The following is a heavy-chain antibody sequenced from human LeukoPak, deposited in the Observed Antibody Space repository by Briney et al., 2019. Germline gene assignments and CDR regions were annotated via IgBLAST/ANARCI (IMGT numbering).Heavy chain of an antibody. CDR3: ARGSPNYFDY. V-gene: IGHV3-21*01. CDR1: GFTFSSYS. Sequence: EGSLRLSCAASGFTFSSYSMNWVRQAPGKGLEWVSSISSSSSYIYYADSVKGRFTISRDNAKNLLYLQMNSLRAEDTAVYYCARGSPNYFDYWGQGTLVTVSS. CDR2: ISSSSSYI. J-gene: IGHJ4*02.